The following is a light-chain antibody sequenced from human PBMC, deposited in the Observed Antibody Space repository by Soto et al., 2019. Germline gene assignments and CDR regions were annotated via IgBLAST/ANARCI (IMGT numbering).Light chain of an antibody. CDR1: QSVSSTY. CDR3: HQYASSPWT. J-gene: IGKJ1*01. Sequence: EIVLTQSPGTLSLSPGERATLSCRASQSVSSTYLAWYQQKPGQAPRLLIYDASTRAAGIPDRFSGSGYGTDFTLTISRLEAEDFAVYYCHQYASSPWTFGQGAKVEIK. V-gene: IGKV3-20*01. CDR2: DAS.